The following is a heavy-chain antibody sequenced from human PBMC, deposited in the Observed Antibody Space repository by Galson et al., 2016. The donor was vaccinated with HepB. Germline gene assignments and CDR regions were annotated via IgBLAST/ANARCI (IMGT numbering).Heavy chain of an antibody. J-gene: IGHJ4*02. V-gene: IGHV4-31*11. CDR3: ATKAGYPTGWGF. CDR2: NYNGGTS. Sequence: TLSLTCAVSRASVTSGGYYWTWFRQHPVKGLEWIGYNYNGGTSYYAPSLRSRVTISVDTSKNEFSLSLNSVTAADTGVYYCATKAGYPTGWGFWGQGTLATVSS. D-gene: IGHD6-19*01. CDR1: RASVTSGGYY.